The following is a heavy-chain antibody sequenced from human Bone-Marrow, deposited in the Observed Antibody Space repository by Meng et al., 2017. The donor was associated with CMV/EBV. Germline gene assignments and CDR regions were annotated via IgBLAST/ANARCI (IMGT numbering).Heavy chain of an antibody. J-gene: IGHJ4*02. Sequence: SETLSLTCAVYGGSFSGYYWSWIRQPPGKGLEWIGYIYYSGSTYYNPSLKSRVTISVDTSKNQFSLKLSSVTAADTAVYYCARQDYSNYYFDYWGQGTLVTVSS. V-gene: IGHV4-34*09. CDR3: ARQDYSNYYFDY. CDR2: IYYSGST. D-gene: IGHD4-11*01. CDR1: GGSFSGYY.